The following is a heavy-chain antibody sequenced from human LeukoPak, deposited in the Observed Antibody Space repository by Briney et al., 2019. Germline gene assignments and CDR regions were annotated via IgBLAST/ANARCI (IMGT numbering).Heavy chain of an antibody. D-gene: IGHD5-24*01. CDR3: VPIGDGYNLDY. CDR2: IKQDESEK. J-gene: IGHJ4*02. CDR1: GFTFSNYW. V-gene: IGHV3-7*03. Sequence: PGGSLRLSCVFSGFTFSNYWMSWVRQAPGKGLEWVANIKQDESEKHYVDSVKGRFTISRDNAKNSLYLQMNSLRAEDTAVYYCVPIGDGYNLDYWGQGTLVTVSS.